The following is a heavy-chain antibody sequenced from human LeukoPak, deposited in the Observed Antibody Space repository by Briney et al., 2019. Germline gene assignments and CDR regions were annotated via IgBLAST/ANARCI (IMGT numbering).Heavy chain of an antibody. CDR3: SRGFCSSTSCYPPWYYMAV. Sequence: ASVKVSCKASGYTFTSYDINWVRQAPGQGLEWMGWMNPNSGNTGHAQKFQGRVTITMNTSISTAYMELSSLRSEDTAVYYCSRGFCSSTSCYPPWYYMAVWGKGTTVTVYS. J-gene: IGHJ6*03. CDR1: GYTFTSYD. D-gene: IGHD2-2*01. V-gene: IGHV1-8*03. CDR2: MNPNSGNT.